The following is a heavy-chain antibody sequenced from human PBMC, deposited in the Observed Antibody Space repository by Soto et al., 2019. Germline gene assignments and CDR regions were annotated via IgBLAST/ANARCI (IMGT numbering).Heavy chain of an antibody. D-gene: IGHD1-26*01. J-gene: IGHJ4*02. CDR1: GFRFDEHA. CDR3: EKDKVGGNYFSGLDY. Sequence: PGGSLRLSCAASGFRFDEHAMHWVRQAPGKGLEWVSGITRDSGNKGYADSVKGRFIVSRDNAKNSLYLQMNSLRPDDTALYYCEKDKVGGNYFSGLDYWGQGALVTVSS. V-gene: IGHV3-9*01. CDR2: ITRDSGNK.